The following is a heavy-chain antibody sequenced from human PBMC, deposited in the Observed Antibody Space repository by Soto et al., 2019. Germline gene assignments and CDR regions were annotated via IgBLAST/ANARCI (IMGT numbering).Heavy chain of an antibody. Sequence: PGGSLKLSCAAYGYMFHRYAMTWVRQAPGKGLEWLSTIRESGGRTDYADSVKGRFTISRDNSKNTVYLQMSSLRAEDTAVYYCAKAVDDVWSGYLYYFDSCGQGNLVMVCS. CDR3: AKAVDDVWSGYLYYFDS. D-gene: IGHD3-3*01. CDR1: GYMFHRYA. V-gene: IGHV3-23*01. CDR2: IRESGGRT. J-gene: IGHJ4*02.